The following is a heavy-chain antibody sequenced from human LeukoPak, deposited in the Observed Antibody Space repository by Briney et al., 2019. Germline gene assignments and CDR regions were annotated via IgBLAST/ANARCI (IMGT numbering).Heavy chain of an antibody. CDR3: ARSVPYGTTWYGRSDC. CDR1: GFPFYSYW. D-gene: IGHD6-13*01. V-gene: IGHV3-7*03. CDR2: IRHDGSTK. Sequence: GGPLRLSCTASGFPFYSYWMTWVRQTPGKGLEWVAHIRHDGSTKYYVDSVKGRFTISRDNAMNSLYLQMDSLRVEDTAIYYCARSVPYGTTWYGRSDCWGQGTQVTVSS. J-gene: IGHJ4*02.